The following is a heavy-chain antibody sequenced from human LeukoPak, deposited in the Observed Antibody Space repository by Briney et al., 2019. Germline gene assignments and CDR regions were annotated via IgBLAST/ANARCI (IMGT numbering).Heavy chain of an antibody. CDR1: GFIFSSYA. CDR3: ARDRGIAAAGYYFDY. Sequence: GGSLRLSCAASGFIFSSYAMHWVRQAPGKGLEWVAVISYDGSNKYYADSVKGRFTISRDNSKNTLYLQMNSLRAEDTAVYYCARDRGIAAAGYYFDYWGQGTLVTVSS. J-gene: IGHJ4*02. V-gene: IGHV3-30-3*01. CDR2: ISYDGSNK. D-gene: IGHD6-13*01.